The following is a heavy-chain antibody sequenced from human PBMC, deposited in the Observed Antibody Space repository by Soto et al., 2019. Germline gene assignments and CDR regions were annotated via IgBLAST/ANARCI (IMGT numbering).Heavy chain of an antibody. V-gene: IGHV3-23*01. D-gene: IGHD4-17*01. CDR2: ISGSGGST. Sequence: GGSLRLSCAASGFTFSSYAMSWVRQAPGKGLEWVSAISGSGGSTYYADSVKGRFTISRDNSKNTLYLQMNSLRAEDTAVYYCAKPSDPDYGDYTYPGYWGQGTLVTVSS. CDR1: GFTFSSYA. J-gene: IGHJ4*02. CDR3: AKPSDPDYGDYTYPGY.